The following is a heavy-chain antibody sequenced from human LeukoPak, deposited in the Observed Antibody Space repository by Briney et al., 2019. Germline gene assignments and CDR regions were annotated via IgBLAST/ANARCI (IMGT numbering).Heavy chain of an antibody. V-gene: IGHV3-30*02. CDR1: GFTFSSYG. D-gene: IGHD3-10*01. CDR3: AGGSGRSVDP. Sequence: GGSLRLSCAASGFTFSSYGMHWVRQAPGKGLEWVAFIRYDGSNKYYADSVKGRFTISRDNSKTTLYLQMNSLRAEDTAVYYCAGGSGRSVDPWGQGTLVTVSS. J-gene: IGHJ5*02. CDR2: IRYDGSNK.